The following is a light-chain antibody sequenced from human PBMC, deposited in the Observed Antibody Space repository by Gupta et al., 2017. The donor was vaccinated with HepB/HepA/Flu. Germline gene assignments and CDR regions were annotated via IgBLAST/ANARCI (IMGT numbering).Light chain of an antibody. CDR2: DDS. Sequence: SYVLTQPPSVSVAPGKTARITCGGNNIGSKSVHWYQQKPGQAPVLVVYDDSERPSGIPERFSDSNSGNTATVTISRVEAGDEADYYCQVWDSNSDPVVFGGGTKLTVL. CDR3: QVWDSNSDPVV. V-gene: IGLV3-21*03. J-gene: IGLJ2*01. CDR1: NIGSKS.